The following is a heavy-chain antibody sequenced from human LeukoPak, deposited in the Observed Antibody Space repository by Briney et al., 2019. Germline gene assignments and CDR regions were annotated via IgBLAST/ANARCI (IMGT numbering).Heavy chain of an antibody. CDR3: ARGFGGSYYYYMDV. CDR1: GGSISSGSYY. V-gene: IGHV4-61*02. Sequence: PSETLSLTCTVSGGSISSGSYYWSWIRQPAGKGLEWIGRIYTSGSTNYNPPLKGRVTISVDTSKNQFSLKLSSVAAADTAVYYCARGFGGSYYYYMDVWGKGTTVTVSS. D-gene: IGHD3-3*01. J-gene: IGHJ6*03. CDR2: IYTSGST.